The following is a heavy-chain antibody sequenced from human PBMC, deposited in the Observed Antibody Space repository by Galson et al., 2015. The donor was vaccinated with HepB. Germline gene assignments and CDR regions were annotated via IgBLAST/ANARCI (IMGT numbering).Heavy chain of an antibody. D-gene: IGHD4-23*01. J-gene: IGHJ5*02. CDR3: AFGGGYGGNSA. V-gene: IGHV3-11*06. CDR1: GFTFSDYY. CDR2: ISSSSSYT. Sequence: SLRLSCAASGFTFSDYYMSWIRQAPGKGLEWVSYISSSSSYTNYADSVKGRFTISRDNAKNSLYLQMNSLRAEDTAVYYCAFGGGYGGNSAWGQGTLVTVSS.